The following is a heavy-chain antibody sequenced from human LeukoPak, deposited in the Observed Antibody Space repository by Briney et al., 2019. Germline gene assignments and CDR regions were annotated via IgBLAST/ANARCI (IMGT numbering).Heavy chain of an antibody. CDR2: IYYSGST. Sequence: ETLSLTCTVSGGSISSYYWSWIRQPPGKGLEWIGYIYYSGSTNYNPSLKSRVTISVDTSKNQFSLKLSSVTAADTAVYYCARGVPFYDYVWGSYRYDAFDIWGQGTMVTVSS. D-gene: IGHD3-16*02. V-gene: IGHV4-59*01. CDR3: ARGVPFYDYVWGSYRYDAFDI. CDR1: GGSISSYY. J-gene: IGHJ3*02.